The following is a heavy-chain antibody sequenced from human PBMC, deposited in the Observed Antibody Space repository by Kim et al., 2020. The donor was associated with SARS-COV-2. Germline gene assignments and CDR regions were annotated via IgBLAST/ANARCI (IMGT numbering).Heavy chain of an antibody. V-gene: IGHV1-46*01. D-gene: IGHD3-3*01. J-gene: IGHJ5*02. Sequence: ASVKVSCKASGYTFTSYYMHWVRQAPGQGLEWMGIINPSGGSTSYAQKFQGRVTMTRDTSTSTVYMELSSLRSEDTAVYYCARELDGVVTPSSRWFDPWGQGTLVTVSS. CDR1: GYTFTSYY. CDR2: INPSGGST. CDR3: ARELDGVVTPSSRWFDP.